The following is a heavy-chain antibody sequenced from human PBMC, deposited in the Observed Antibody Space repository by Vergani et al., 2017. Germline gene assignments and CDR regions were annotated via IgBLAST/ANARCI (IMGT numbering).Heavy chain of an antibody. CDR1: GFTFSSYS. D-gene: IGHD3-9*01. CDR2: ISSSSSYI. CDR3: ARGGGLGDYDILTGYYITGSYYYYGMDV. V-gene: IGHV3-21*01. J-gene: IGHJ6*02. Sequence: EVQLVESGGGLVKPGGSLRLSCAASGFTFSSYSMNWVRQAPGKGLEWVSSISSSSSYIYYADSVKGRFTISRDNAKNSLYLQMNSLRAEDTAVYYCARGGGLGDYDILTGYYITGSYYYYGMDVWGQGTTVTVSS.